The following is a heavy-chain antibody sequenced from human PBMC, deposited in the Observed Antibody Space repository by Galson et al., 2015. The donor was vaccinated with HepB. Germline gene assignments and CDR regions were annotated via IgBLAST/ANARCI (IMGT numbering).Heavy chain of an antibody. J-gene: IGHJ4*02. Sequence: SLRLSCAASGFTFTTYLMSWVRQAPGKGLEWVANIKQDGSEKYYVDSVKGRFTIYRDNAKNSLYLHMESLRAEDTAVYYCARVGSSWYSYFDYWGQGTPVTVSS. D-gene: IGHD6-13*01. V-gene: IGHV3-7*01. CDR2: IKQDGSEK. CDR3: ARVGSSWYSYFDY. CDR1: GFTFTTYL.